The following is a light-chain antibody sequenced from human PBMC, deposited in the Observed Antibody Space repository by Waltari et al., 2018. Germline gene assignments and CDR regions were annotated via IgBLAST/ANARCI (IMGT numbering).Light chain of an antibody. CDR1: NQNIGLNY. CDR2: EDD. CDR3: GTWDISQTPRQV. V-gene: IGLV1-51*02. J-gene: IGLJ3*02. Sequence: QSILTQPPSVSAAPGQRVTVSCSGHNQNIGLNYVSWYQQLPGQAPKLLLYEDDKRPSDIPDRFSASKSGTSATLAISGLQTGDEADYYCGTWDISQTPRQVFGGGTKVTVL.